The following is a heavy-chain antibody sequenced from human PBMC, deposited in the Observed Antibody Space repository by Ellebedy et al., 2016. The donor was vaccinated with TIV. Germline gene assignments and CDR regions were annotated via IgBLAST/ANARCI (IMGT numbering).Heavy chain of an antibody. CDR1: GFTFSSYA. J-gene: IGHJ6*02. CDR2: ISYDGSNK. V-gene: IGHV3-30-3*01. Sequence: GESLKISCAASGFTFSSYAMSWVRQAPGKGLEWVAVISYDGSNKYYADSVKGRFTISRDNSKNTLYLQMNSLRAEDTAVYYCARDRHYGMDVWGQGTTVTVSS. CDR3: ARDRHYGMDV.